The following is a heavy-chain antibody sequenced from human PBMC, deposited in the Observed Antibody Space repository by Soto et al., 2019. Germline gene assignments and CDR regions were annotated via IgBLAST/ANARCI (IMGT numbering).Heavy chain of an antibody. Sequence: SVKVSCKASGFTFTSSAVQWVRQARGQRLEWIGWIVIGSGNTNYAQKFQERVTITRDMSTSTAYMELSSLRSEDTAVYYCEADISSPLELIDYWGQGTLVTVLL. V-gene: IGHV1-58*01. CDR2: IVIGSGNT. CDR3: EADISSPLELIDY. CDR1: GFTFTSSA. D-gene: IGHD1-7*01. J-gene: IGHJ4*02.